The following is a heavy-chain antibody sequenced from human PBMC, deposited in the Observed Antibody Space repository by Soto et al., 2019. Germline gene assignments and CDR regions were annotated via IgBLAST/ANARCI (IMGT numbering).Heavy chain of an antibody. Sequence: QVQLQESGPGLVKPSQTLSLTCTVSGGSIRSGEYSWSWIRQPPGKGLEWIGYIYYSGSTYYNPSLKSRVTISVDTSKKQLSLKLSSVTAADTAVYYCASAMTTVTTVAFDIWGQGTMVTVSS. CDR1: GGSIRSGEYS. CDR3: ASAMTTVTTVAFDI. D-gene: IGHD4-17*01. V-gene: IGHV4-30-4*01. CDR2: IYYSGST. J-gene: IGHJ3*02.